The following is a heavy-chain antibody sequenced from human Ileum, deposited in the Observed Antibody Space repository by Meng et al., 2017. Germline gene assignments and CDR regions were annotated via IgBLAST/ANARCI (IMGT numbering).Heavy chain of an antibody. J-gene: IGHJ4*02. D-gene: IGHD1-26*01. Sequence: VQLKEAGPGLVRRSETLSLICTVSGGSVSRAGYQWGWIRQPPGKGLEWIGYASTNYNPSLKSRVTISLDTSRNQFSLSLSSVTAADTAVYYCARDHMGSLDYWGQGILVTVSS. CDR2: AST. V-gene: IGHV4-61*08. CDR1: GGSVSRAGYQ. CDR3: ARDHMGSLDY.